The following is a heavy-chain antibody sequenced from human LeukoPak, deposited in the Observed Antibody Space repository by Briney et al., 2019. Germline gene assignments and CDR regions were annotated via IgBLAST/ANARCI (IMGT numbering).Heavy chain of an antibody. D-gene: IGHD2-2*01. CDR2: ISWNSGSI. CDR3: AKGSDYCTSTSCYGFGEFDY. J-gene: IGHJ4*02. CDR1: GFTFDDYA. Sequence: PGRSLRLSCAASGFTFDDYAMHWVRQAPGKGLEWVSGISWNSGSIGYADSVKGRFTISRDNSKNTLYLQMNSLRAEDTAVYYCAKGSDYCTSTSCYGFGEFDYWGQGTLVTVSS. V-gene: IGHV3-9*01.